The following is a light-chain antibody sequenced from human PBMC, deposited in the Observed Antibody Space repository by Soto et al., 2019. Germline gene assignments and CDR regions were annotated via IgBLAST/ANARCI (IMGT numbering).Light chain of an antibody. CDR3: QQYYSTPIT. CDR1: QSVLYSSINKNY. CDR2: WAS. V-gene: IGKV4-1*01. J-gene: IGKJ5*01. Sequence: DIVMTQSPDSLAVSLGERATINCKSSQSVLYSSINKNYLAWYQQKPGQPPKLLIYWASTRESGVPDRFSGSGSGTDFTLTISSLQAEDVAVYYCQQYYSTPITFGQGTRLEI.